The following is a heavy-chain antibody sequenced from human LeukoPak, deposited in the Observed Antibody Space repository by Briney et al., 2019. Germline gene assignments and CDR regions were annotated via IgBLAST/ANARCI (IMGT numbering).Heavy chain of an antibody. CDR3: AKTSPLYCSGGSCYNSYYYYYMDV. CDR2: IYHSGST. CDR1: GYSISSGYY. D-gene: IGHD2-15*01. V-gene: IGHV4-38-2*02. Sequence: PSETLSLTCTVSGYSISSGYYWGWIRQPPGKGLEWIGSIYHSGSTYYNPSLKSRVTISVDTSKNQFSLKLSSVTAADTAVYYCAKTSPLYCSGGSCYNSYYYYYMDVWGKGTTVTVSS. J-gene: IGHJ6*03.